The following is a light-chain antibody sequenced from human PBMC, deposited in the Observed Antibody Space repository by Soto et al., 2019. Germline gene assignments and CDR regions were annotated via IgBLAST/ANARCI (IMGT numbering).Light chain of an antibody. CDR1: QSVSNNY. V-gene: IGKV3-20*01. CDR3: QQYGSSGT. Sequence: ESVLTQSPGTLSLSAGERATLSCRASQSVSNNYLAWYQQKPGQAPRLLIYGASNRATGIPDRFSGSGSGTDFTLTISRLEPEDFAVYYCQQYGSSGTFGQGTKVDIK. J-gene: IGKJ1*01. CDR2: GAS.